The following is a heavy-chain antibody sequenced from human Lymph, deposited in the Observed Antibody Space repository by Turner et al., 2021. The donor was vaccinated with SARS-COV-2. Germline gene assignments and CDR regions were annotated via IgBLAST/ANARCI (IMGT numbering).Heavy chain of an antibody. CDR1: ASNVSSNY. CDR3: ARDNPHDAFDI. CDR2: IYSGGST. J-gene: IGHJ3*02. V-gene: IGHV3-53*02. Sequence: EVQLVETGVCLIQPGASLRLSCAASASNVSSNYMSWVRQAPGKGMEWVSVIYSGGSTFYADSVRGRFTISRDKSKNTLYLQMNSMRAEDTAVYYCARDNPHDAFDIWGQGTMVTVSS.